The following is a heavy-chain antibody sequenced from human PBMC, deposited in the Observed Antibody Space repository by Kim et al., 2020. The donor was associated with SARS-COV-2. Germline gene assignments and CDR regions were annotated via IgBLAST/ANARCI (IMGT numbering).Heavy chain of an antibody. CDR3: AKGSEYSSYY. Sequence: GGSLRLSCAASGFTFSSYGMHWVRQAPGKGLEWVAVISYDGSNKYYADSVKGRFTISRDNSKNTLYLQMNSLRAEDTAVYYCAKGSEYSSYYWGQGTLVT. J-gene: IGHJ4*02. V-gene: IGHV3-30*18. CDR1: GFTFSSYG. CDR2: ISYDGSNK. D-gene: IGHD6-6*01.